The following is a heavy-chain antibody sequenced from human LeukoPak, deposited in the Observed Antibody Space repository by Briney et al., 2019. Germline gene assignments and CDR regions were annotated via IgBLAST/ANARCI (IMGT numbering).Heavy chain of an antibody. CDR2: ISTRAAET. Sequence: GGSLRLSCAASGVTFSNFAVTWLRQAPGKGLEWVSSISTRAAETHYADSVKGRFTISRDDSKNTVYLQMNTLRAEDTAVYYCGKGLNGVYDYWGQGALVTVSS. V-gene: IGHV3-23*01. D-gene: IGHD2-8*01. CDR3: GKGLNGVYDY. J-gene: IGHJ4*02. CDR1: GVTFSNFA.